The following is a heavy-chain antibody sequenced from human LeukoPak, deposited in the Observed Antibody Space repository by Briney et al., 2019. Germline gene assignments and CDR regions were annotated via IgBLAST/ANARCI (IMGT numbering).Heavy chain of an antibody. CDR3: AKDRGY. CDR2: IKSDGSIT. V-gene: IGHV3-74*01. Sequence: GGSLRLSCVASEFSFSNYWMHWVRQAPGKGLVWVSRIKSDGSITNYAASVEGRFTISRDNAKNTLYLQMSNLRAEDTAMYYCAKDRGYWGQGTLVTVSS. J-gene: IGHJ4*02. CDR1: EFSFSNYW.